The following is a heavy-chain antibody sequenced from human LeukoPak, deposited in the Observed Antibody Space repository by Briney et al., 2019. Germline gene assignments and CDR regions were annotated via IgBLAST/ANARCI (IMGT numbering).Heavy chain of an antibody. Sequence: SSVKVSCKASGGTFSSYAISWVRQAPGQGLEWMGGIIPIFGTANYAQKFQGRVTIATDESTSTAYMELSSLRSEDTAVYYCARGEYIALAGTWGGVDYWGQGTLVTVSS. V-gene: IGHV1-69*05. J-gene: IGHJ4*02. D-gene: IGHD6-19*01. CDR2: IIPIFGTA. CDR3: ARGEYIALAGTWGGVDY. CDR1: GGTFSSYA.